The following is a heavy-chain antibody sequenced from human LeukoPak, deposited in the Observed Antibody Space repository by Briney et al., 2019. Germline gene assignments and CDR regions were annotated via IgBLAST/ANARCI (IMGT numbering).Heavy chain of an antibody. D-gene: IGHD3-16*01. CDR3: ARHLTMITVPRDAFDI. V-gene: IGHV5-10-1*01. CDR2: IDPSDSYT. CDR1: GYTFTNYW. J-gene: IGHJ3*02. Sequence: GESLKISCKGSGYTFTNYWISWVRQMPGKGLEWMGRIDPSDSYTNYSPSFQGHVTISADKSISTAYLQWSSLRASDTAMYYCARHLTMITVPRDAFDIWGQGTMVTVSS.